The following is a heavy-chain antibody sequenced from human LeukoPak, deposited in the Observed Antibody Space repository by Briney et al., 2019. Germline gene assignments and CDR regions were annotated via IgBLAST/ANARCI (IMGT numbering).Heavy chain of an antibody. V-gene: IGHV1-2*02. CDR1: GGTFSSYA. Sequence: ASVKVSCKASGGTFSSYAISWVRQAPGQGLEWMGWINPNSGGTNYAQKFQGRVTMTRDTSISTAYMELSRLRSDDTAVYYCARSYYDILTGYYHYFDYWGQGTLVTVSS. D-gene: IGHD3-9*01. J-gene: IGHJ4*02. CDR3: ARSYYDILTGYYHYFDY. CDR2: INPNSGGT.